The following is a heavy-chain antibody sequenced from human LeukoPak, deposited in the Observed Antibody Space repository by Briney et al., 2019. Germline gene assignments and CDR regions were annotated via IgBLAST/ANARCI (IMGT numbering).Heavy chain of an antibody. CDR2: IYPGDSDT. V-gene: IGHV5-51*01. CDR3: ARHAYCGGDCYPYYFDY. Sequence: GESLKISCTGSGYSFTSYWIGWVRQMPGKGLEWMGIIYPGDSDTRYSPSFQGQVTISADKSISTAYLQWSSLKASDTAMYYCARHAYCGGDCYPYYFDYWGQGTLVTVSS. D-gene: IGHD2-21*02. CDR1: GYSFTSYW. J-gene: IGHJ4*02.